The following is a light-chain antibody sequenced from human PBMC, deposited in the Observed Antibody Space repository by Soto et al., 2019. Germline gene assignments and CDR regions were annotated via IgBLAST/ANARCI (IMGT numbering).Light chain of an antibody. CDR2: TAS. V-gene: IGKV1-27*01. J-gene: IGKJ4*01. CDR1: QDISNY. CDR3: QNYNSAPQLT. Sequence: DIQMTQSPSSLSASVGDRVTITCQASQDISNYLAWYQQKPGKVPKLLIYTASTLQSGVPSRFSASGSGTDFTLTISSLQPEDVATYYCQNYNSAPQLTFGGGTKVEIK.